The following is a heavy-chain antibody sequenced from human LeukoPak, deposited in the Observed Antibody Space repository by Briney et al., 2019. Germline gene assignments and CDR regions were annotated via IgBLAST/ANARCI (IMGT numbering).Heavy chain of an antibody. D-gene: IGHD2-21*02. CDR1: GGSFSGYY. Sequence: SETLSLTCAVYGGSFSGYYWSWIRQPPGKGLEWIGEINHSGSTDYNPSLKSRVTISVDTSKNQFSLKLSSVTAADTAVYYCARGAVYYHSYGYRGPPSSKKTPYCGGDCYSRGYSGWFDPWGQGTLVTVSS. CDR3: ARGAVYYHSYGYRGPPSSKKTPYCGGDCYSRGYSGWFDP. J-gene: IGHJ5*02. V-gene: IGHV4-34*01. CDR2: INHSGST.